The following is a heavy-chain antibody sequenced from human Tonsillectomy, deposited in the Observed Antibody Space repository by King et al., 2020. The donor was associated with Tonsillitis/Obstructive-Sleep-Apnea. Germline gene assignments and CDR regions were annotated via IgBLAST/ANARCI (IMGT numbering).Heavy chain of an antibody. V-gene: IGHV1-46*01. D-gene: IGHD2-15*01. Sequence: VQLLQSGAEVKKPGASVKVSCKASGYTFTRNYVHWVRQAPGQGLEWMGIINPSDGITTYAQKFQGRVTMTSDTSTSTVNMELSSLRAEDTAVYYCVRDDKDGRHLDYWGQGSLVSVSS. CDR2: INPSDGIT. CDR1: GYTFTRNY. J-gene: IGHJ4*02. CDR3: VRDDKDGRHLDY.